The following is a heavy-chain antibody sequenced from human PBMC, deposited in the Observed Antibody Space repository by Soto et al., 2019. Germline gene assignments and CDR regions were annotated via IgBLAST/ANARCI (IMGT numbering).Heavy chain of an antibody. Sequence: QVKLVQSGAEVKKPGSSVKVSCTASGGTFSSYAISWVRQAPGQGREWMGGIIPIFGTADYAQKFKGRVTITADESTSTAYTELSSLRSEDTAVYYCASVETHRYYSGMDVWGQGTKVTVSS. CDR3: ASVETHRYYSGMDV. D-gene: IGHD2-15*01. CDR1: GGTFSSYA. V-gene: IGHV1-69*12. CDR2: IIPIFGTA. J-gene: IGHJ6*02.